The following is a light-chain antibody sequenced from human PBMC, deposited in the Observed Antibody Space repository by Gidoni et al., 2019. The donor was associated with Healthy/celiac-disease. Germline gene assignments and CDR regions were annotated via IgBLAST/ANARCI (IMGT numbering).Light chain of an antibody. CDR3: QQSYSTPLYT. V-gene: IGKV1-39*01. Sequence: DIQMTQSPSSLSAAGGDRVTITCRASQSISSYLHWYQQKPGKAPKLLIYAASSLQSGVPSRFSGSGSGTDFTLTISSLQPEDFATYYCQQSYSTPLYTFGQGTKLEIK. CDR2: AAS. J-gene: IGKJ2*01. CDR1: QSISSY.